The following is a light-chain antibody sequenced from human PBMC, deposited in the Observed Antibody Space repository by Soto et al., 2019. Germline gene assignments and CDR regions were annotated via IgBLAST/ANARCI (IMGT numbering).Light chain of an antibody. CDR3: QQRSNWLSIT. Sequence: EVVMRQSPATLSVSPGEGATLSCRASQGIGATLAWYQHKPGQTPRLLIDDASNRGTGIPARFSGSGSGTDGTLTISSLEPEDFAVYYCQQRSNWLSITFGQGTRLEIK. V-gene: IGKV3D-11*01. J-gene: IGKJ5*01. CDR2: DAS. CDR1: QGIGAT.